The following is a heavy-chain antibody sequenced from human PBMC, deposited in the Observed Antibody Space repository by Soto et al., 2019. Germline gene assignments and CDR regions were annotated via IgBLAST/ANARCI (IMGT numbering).Heavy chain of an antibody. V-gene: IGHV1-8*01. CDR2: MNRNSGNT. CDR1: GYTFTSYD. CDR3: ARGGEYSRSSYFYHYIDV. Sequence: ASVKVSCKAAGYTFTSYDFNWVRQATGQGLEGMGWMNRNSGNTGYAQKFQGRVTMTRNTSISTSYMELSSQRSDDTSVYYCARGGEYSRSSYFYHYIDVWGQGTTVTVSS. D-gene: IGHD6-6*01. J-gene: IGHJ6*03.